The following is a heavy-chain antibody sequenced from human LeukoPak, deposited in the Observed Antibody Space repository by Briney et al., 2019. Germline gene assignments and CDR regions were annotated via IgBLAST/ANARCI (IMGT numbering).Heavy chain of an antibody. CDR1: GFTFSSYA. V-gene: IGHV3-23*01. Sequence: GGSLRLSCAASGFTFSSYAMSWVRQAPGKGLEWVSAISGSGGSTYYADSVKGRFTISRDNSKNTLYLQMNSLRAEDTAVYYWAKPPRVYGDSRWFDPGGQGTLVTVSS. CDR3: AKPPRVYGDSRWFDP. J-gene: IGHJ5*02. D-gene: IGHD4-17*01. CDR2: ISGSGGST.